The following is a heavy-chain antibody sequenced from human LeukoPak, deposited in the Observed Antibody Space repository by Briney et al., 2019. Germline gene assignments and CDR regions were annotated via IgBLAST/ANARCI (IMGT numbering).Heavy chain of an antibody. J-gene: IGHJ5*02. CDR3: ARGGCSSTSCYLRHTWFDP. CDR2: IYYSGST. Sequence: PSETLSLTCTVSGGSISSSSYYWGWIRQPPGKGLEWIGSIYYSGSTYYNPSLKSRVTISVDTSKNHCSLNLSSVTAADTAVYYCARGGCSSTSCYLRHTWFDPWGQGTLVTVSS. CDR1: GGSISSSSYY. V-gene: IGHV4-39*02. D-gene: IGHD2-2*01.